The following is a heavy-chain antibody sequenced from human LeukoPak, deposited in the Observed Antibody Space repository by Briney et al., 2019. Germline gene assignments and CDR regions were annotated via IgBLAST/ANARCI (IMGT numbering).Heavy chain of an antibody. J-gene: IGHJ4*02. CDR2: ISGSGGST. CDR1: GFTFSSYA. CDR3: ANQVIAAAGTFDY. Sequence: GGSLRLSCAASGFTFSSYAMSWVRQAPGKGQEWVSAISGSGGSTYYADSVKGRFTISRDNSKNTLYLQMNSLRAEDTAVYYCANQVIAAAGTFDYWGQGTLVTVSS. D-gene: IGHD6-13*01. V-gene: IGHV3-23*01.